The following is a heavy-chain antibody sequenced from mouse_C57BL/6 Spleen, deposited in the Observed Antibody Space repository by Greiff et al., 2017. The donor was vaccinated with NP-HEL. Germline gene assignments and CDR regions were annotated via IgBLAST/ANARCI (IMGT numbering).Heavy chain of an antibody. CDR1: GFTFSSYG. CDR3: ARQYDYDVRGYYFDY. V-gene: IGHV5-6*01. Sequence: EVKVVESGGDLVKPGGSLKLSCAASGFTFSSYGMSWVRQTPDKRLEWVATISSGGSYTYYPDSVKGRFTISRDNAKNTLYLQMSGLKSEDTAMYYCARQYDYDVRGYYFDYWGQGTLVTVSA. CDR2: ISSGGSYT. D-gene: IGHD2-4*01. J-gene: IGHJ3*01.